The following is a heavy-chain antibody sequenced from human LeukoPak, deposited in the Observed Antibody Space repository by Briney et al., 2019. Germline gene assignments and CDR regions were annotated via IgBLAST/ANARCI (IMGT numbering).Heavy chain of an antibody. Sequence: ASVKVSCKASEYTFTNYYIHWVRPAPGQGLEGMGIINPSGGSTSFAQKFQGRVTMTRDTSTGTVYMELSSLRSEDTAVYYCARDGGATTGTPYYYGLDVWGQGTTVTVSS. J-gene: IGHJ6*02. CDR2: INPSGGST. D-gene: IGHD1-26*01. V-gene: IGHV1-46*01. CDR1: EYTFTNYY. CDR3: ARDGGATTGTPYYYGLDV.